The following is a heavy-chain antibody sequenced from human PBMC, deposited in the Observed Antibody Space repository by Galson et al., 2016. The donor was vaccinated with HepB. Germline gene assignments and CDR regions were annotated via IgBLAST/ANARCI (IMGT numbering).Heavy chain of an antibody. CDR1: GFIFSNYW. CDR2: IQQGGGEK. J-gene: IGHJ4*02. Sequence: SLRLSCAASGFIFSNYWMCWVRQAPGKGLEWVANIQQGGGEKYYLGSVKGRFTISRDNTKNSLYLQMDSLRAEDAAVYYCSSYSYGNACGNWGQGTLVTVSS. D-gene: IGHD5-18*01. CDR3: SSYSYGNACGN. V-gene: IGHV3-7*01.